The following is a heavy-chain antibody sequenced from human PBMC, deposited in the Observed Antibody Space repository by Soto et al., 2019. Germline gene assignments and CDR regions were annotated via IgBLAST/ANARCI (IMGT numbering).Heavy chain of an antibody. CDR2: ISPNNGNT. Sequence: QVELVQSGAEVKKPGASVKVSCKASGYTFTTYGISWVRQAPGQGLEWMGWISPNNGNTDYAQKFQGRVTLTTDTSTSTVYMEVRSRRSDDTAVYYCAREGYTGYAESWGQGTLVTVSS. J-gene: IGHJ5*02. CDR3: AREGYTGYAES. CDR1: GYTFTTYG. D-gene: IGHD5-12*01. V-gene: IGHV1-18*01.